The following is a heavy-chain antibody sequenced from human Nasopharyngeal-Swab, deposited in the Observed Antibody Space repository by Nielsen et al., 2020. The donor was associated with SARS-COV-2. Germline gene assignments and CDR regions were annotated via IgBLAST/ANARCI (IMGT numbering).Heavy chain of an antibody. J-gene: IGHJ4*02. CDR2: ISAYSGNK. Sequence: ASVKVSCKASGHTFVGYGISWVRQAPGQGLEWMGWISAYSGNKIHAEKFQGRVTMTTDISTSTAYMELSSLTSDDTAIYYCGAVDEYCSGASCVDSWGQGTLVTVSS. CDR3: GAVDEYCSGASCVDS. D-gene: IGHD2-15*01. CDR1: GHTFVGYG. V-gene: IGHV1-18*04.